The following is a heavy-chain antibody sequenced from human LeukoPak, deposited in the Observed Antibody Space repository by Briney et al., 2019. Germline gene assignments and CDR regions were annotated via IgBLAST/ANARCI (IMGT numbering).Heavy chain of an antibody. Sequence: GASVKVSCKASGYTFTSYGISWVRQAPGQGLEWMGWISAYNGNTNYAQKFQGRVTMTRDTSISTAYMELSRLRSDDTAVYYCARAEYSSSSGYFDYWGQGTLVTVSS. CDR1: GYTFTSYG. CDR3: ARAEYSSSSGYFDY. V-gene: IGHV1-18*01. J-gene: IGHJ4*02. D-gene: IGHD6-6*01. CDR2: ISAYNGNT.